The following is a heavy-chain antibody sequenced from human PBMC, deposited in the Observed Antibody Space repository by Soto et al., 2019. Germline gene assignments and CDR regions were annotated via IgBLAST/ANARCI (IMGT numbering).Heavy chain of an antibody. CDR2: VFFMGNT. V-gene: IGHV4-39*01. CDR3: VRLTSRIAAASHGRSNYLDT. D-gene: IGHD6-25*01. Sequence: ELLTVPCSLSGGCVTNGSSYWGGVRQAPGKGRGWIGDVFFMGNTCYNADLKARLTISLDTSNDQFSLRLSSVNAADTAFYFCVRLTSRIAAASHGRSNYLDTWGPGTLVTVSS. J-gene: IGHJ4*02. CDR1: GGCVTNGSSY.